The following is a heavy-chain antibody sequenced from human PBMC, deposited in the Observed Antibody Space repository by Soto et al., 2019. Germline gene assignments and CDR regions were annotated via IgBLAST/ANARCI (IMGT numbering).Heavy chain of an antibody. CDR2: INSDGSST. CDR1: GFTFSSYW. J-gene: IGHJ2*01. Sequence: EVQLVESGGGLVQPGGSLRLSCAASGFTFSSYWMHWVRQAPGKGLVWVSRINSDGSSTSYADSVKGRFTISRDNATNTPYMQMNSLRAEDTAVYYCAREIDSRGYYFKDWYFHLWGRGTLVTVSS. V-gene: IGHV3-74*01. D-gene: IGHD3-22*01. CDR3: AREIDSRGYYFKDWYFHL.